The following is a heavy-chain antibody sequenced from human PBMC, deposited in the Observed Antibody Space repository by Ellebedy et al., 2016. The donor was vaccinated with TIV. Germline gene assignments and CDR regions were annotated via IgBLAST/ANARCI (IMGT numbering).Heavy chain of an antibody. Sequence: GGSLRLSCAASGFTFSSYSMNWVRQAPGKGLEWVSSISSSSSYIYYADSVKGRFTISRDNAKNSQYLQMNSLRAEDTAVYYCARGRRGGSYSGMDVWGQGTTVTVSS. CDR1: GFTFSSYS. D-gene: IGHD1-26*01. CDR2: ISSSSSYI. V-gene: IGHV3-21*01. CDR3: ARGRRGGSYSGMDV. J-gene: IGHJ6*02.